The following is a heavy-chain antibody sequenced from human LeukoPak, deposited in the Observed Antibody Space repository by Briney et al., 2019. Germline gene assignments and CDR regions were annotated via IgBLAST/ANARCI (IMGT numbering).Heavy chain of an antibody. CDR2: IIWNSGSI. CDR1: GFTLDDYA. J-gene: IGHJ4*02. Sequence: PGRSLRLSCAASGFTLDDYAMQWVRQAPGKGLEWVSGIIWNSGSIGYADSVKGRFTISRDNAKNSLYLQMNSLRAEDTSLYYCAKGDYYDRSGLFDYWGQGTLVTVSS. CDR3: AKGDYYDRSGLFDY. V-gene: IGHV3-9*01. D-gene: IGHD3-22*01.